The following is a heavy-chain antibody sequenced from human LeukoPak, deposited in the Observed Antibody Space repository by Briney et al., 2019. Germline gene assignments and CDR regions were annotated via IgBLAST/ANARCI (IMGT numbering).Heavy chain of an antibody. V-gene: IGHV4-34*01. CDR1: GGSFSGYY. J-gene: IGHJ6*03. CDR3: ARGDWGSPDYYYMDV. D-gene: IGHD7-27*01. CDR2: IYYSGST. Sequence: SETLSLTCAVYGGSFSGYYWGWIRQPPGKGLEWIGSIYYSGSTDYNPSLKSRVTISIDTSKNQFSLKQSSVTAADTAVYYCARGDWGSPDYYYMDVWGKGTTVTISS.